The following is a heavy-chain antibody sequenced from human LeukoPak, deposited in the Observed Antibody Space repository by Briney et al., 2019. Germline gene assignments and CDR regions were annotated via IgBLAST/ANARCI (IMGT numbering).Heavy chain of an antibody. D-gene: IGHD4-17*01. V-gene: IGHV3-66*01. Sequence: PGGSLRLSCAASGFTVSSNYMSWVRQAPGKGLEWVSVIYSGGSTYYADSVKGRFTISRDNSKNTLYLQMNSLRAEDTAVYYCARDLATGDYGYWGQGTLVTVSS. CDR2: IYSGGST. CDR1: GFTVSSNY. CDR3: ARDLATGDYGY. J-gene: IGHJ4*02.